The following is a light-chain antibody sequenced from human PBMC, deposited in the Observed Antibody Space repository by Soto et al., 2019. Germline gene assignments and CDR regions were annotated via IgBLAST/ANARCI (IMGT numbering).Light chain of an antibody. Sequence: QLVLTQPPSTSGTPGQRVTISCSGSSSNIGSSTVNWYQQLPGTAPKLLIYTNTQRPSGVPDRFSGSKSGSSASLAISGLQSEDEADYYCAAWDDSLNGVAFGGGTKVTVL. CDR3: AAWDDSLNGVA. CDR1: SSNIGSST. V-gene: IGLV1-44*01. J-gene: IGLJ2*01. CDR2: TNT.